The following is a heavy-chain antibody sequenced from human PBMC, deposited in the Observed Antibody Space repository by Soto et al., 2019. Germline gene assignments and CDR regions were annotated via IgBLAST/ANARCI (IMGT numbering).Heavy chain of an antibody. CDR3: TRAFRGVRLVVKGMDG. J-gene: IGHJ6*01. Sequence: SGFTLRMHWMSWVRQAPGKGLEWVAKIKQDGSEEYYVDSVKGRFTISRADSKSIAYLQMNSLKTEDTAVYYCTRAFRGVRLVVKGMDGWGQGTTVTVSS. V-gene: IGHV3-7*03. D-gene: IGHD2-15*01. CDR2: IKQDGSEE. CDR1: GFTLRMHW.